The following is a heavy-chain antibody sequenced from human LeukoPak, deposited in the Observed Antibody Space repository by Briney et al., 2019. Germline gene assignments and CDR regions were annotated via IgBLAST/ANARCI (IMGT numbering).Heavy chain of an antibody. V-gene: IGHV1-2*02. Sequence: GASVKVSCKASGYTFTGYYMHWVRQAPGQGLEWMGWINPNSGGTSYAQKFQGRVTMTRDTSISTAYMELSRLRSDDTAVYYCARIAYCGGDCHIDYWGQGTLVTVSS. D-gene: IGHD2-21*02. CDR3: ARIAYCGGDCHIDY. CDR2: INPNSGGT. J-gene: IGHJ4*02. CDR1: GYTFTGYY.